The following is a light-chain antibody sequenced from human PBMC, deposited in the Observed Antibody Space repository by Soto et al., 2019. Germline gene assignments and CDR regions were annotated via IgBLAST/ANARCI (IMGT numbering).Light chain of an antibody. Sequence: DIVMTQSPDSLAVSLGERATINCRSSQSVLYSSSNKNYLAWYQQKPGQPPKLLIYWASTRESGVPDRISGSGSGTDFTLTISSLQAEDLAVYYCQQYCSSPWTFGQGTKVQIK. J-gene: IGKJ1*01. CDR2: WAS. CDR1: QSVLYSSSNKNY. V-gene: IGKV4-1*01. CDR3: QQYCSSPWT.